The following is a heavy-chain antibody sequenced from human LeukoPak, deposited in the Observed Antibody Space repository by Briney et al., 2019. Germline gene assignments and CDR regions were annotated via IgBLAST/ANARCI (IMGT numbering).Heavy chain of an antibody. Sequence: GGSLRLSCAASGFTFSSYAMSWVRQAPRKGLEWVSAISGGGGSTYYADSVKGRFTISRDYSKNTLYLQMNSLRVEDTAVYYCAKDRYCSGGGCYSASEYWGQGTLVTVSS. V-gene: IGHV3-23*01. CDR1: GFTFSSYA. D-gene: IGHD2-15*01. J-gene: IGHJ4*02. CDR2: ISGGGGST. CDR3: AKDRYCSGGGCYSASEY.